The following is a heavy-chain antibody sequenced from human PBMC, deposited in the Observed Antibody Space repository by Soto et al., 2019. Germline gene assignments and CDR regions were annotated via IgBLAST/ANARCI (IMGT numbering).Heavy chain of an antibody. CDR3: TPDLMVVGANWEWFDP. CDR1: GFTFSNAW. CDR2: IKSKTDGGTR. J-gene: IGHJ5*02. V-gene: IGHV3-15*07. D-gene: IGHD1-26*01. Sequence: EVQLVESGGGLVKPGGSLRLSCAASGFTFSNAWMNWVRQAPGKGLEWVGRIKSKTDGGTRDYAAPVKGRFTISRDDSKNPLYLQMNSLKTEATAVYYCTPDLMVVGANWEWFDPWGQGTLVTVSS.